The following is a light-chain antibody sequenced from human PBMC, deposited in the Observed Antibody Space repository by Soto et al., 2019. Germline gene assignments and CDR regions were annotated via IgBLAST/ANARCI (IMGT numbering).Light chain of an antibody. J-gene: IGKJ5*01. Sequence: EIVMPQSPATLSVSPGERATLSCSASQSVTSNLAWYPQKPGQAPRLLLYGASTRATGIQARFSGSGSGAEFNLTNSSLQSDDFAVDYCQQYNNWPPTLGQGTRLEIK. CDR2: GAS. CDR1: QSVTSN. CDR3: QQYNNWPPT. V-gene: IGKV3-15*01.